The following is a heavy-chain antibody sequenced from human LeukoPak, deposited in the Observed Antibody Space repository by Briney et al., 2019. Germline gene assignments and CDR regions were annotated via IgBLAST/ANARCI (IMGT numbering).Heavy chain of an antibody. D-gene: IGHD1-26*01. CDR3: ATADWESFYFDS. Sequence: SETLSLTCAVYGGSFSGYYWSWIRQPPGKGLEWIGEINHSGSTNYNPSLMSRITISVDRSQNQFSLKMRDVTAADTAVYFCATADWESFYFDSWGQGALVAVSS. CDR2: INHSGST. CDR1: GGSFSGYY. V-gene: IGHV4-34*09. J-gene: IGHJ4*02.